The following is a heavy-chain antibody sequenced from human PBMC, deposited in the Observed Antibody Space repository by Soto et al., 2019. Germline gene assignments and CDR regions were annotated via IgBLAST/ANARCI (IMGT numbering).Heavy chain of an antibody. CDR1: GGSISSGGYY. CDR2: IYYSGST. J-gene: IGHJ4*02. D-gene: IGHD5-12*01. V-gene: IGHV4-31*03. CDR3: ARGRGIVATINRSFLFDY. Sequence: PSETLSLTCTVSGGSISSGGYYWSWIRQHPGKGLEWIGYIYYSGSTYYNPSLKSRVTISVDTSKNQFSLKLSSVTAADTAVYYCARGRGIVATINRSFLFDYWGQGTLVTVSS.